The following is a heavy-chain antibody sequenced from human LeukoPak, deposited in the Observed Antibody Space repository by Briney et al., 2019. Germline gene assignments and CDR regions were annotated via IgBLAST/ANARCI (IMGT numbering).Heavy chain of an antibody. Sequence: GGSLRLSCAASGFTFSSYAMSWVRQAPGKGLEWVAYIKQDASDKYYVYSMKGRFTISRDNAKNSLNLQINSLRAEDTAVHYCARALIAVADTKEFYFDYCGQGTLVTVSS. D-gene: IGHD6-19*01. CDR1: GFTFSSYA. J-gene: IGHJ4*02. CDR3: ARALIAVADTKEFYFDY. CDR2: IKQDASDK. V-gene: IGHV3-7*01.